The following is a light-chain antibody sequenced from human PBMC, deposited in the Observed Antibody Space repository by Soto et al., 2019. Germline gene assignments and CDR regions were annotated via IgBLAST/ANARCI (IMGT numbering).Light chain of an antibody. Sequence: EIVSTQSPATLSVSPGERATLSCRASESVRTSLAWYQQKPGRSPSLLIYGASNRATGLPARFSGSGSGTEFTLTISSLQSEDFAVYYCQQYSDWPRTFGQGTKLELK. CDR3: QQYSDWPRT. J-gene: IGKJ1*01. V-gene: IGKV3-15*01. CDR1: ESVRTS. CDR2: GAS.